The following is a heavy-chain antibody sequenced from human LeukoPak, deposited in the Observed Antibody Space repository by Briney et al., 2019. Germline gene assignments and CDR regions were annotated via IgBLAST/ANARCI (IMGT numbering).Heavy chain of an antibody. V-gene: IGHV1-8*01. CDR3: ARDSSGWYHRFDP. J-gene: IGHJ5*02. CDR1: GYTFTSYE. Sequence: GASVKVSCKASGYTFTSYEINWVRQATGQGLEWMGWMNPNSGNTVYAQKFQDRVTMTRNTSISTAYMELSSLRSEDTAVYYCARDSSGWYHRFDPWGQGTLVTVSS. D-gene: IGHD6-19*01. CDR2: MNPNSGNT.